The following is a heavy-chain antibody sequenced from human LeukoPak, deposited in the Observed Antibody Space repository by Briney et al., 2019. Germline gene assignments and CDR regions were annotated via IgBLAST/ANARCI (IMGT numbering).Heavy chain of an antibody. CDR3: ASPFRYSSGWYDS. V-gene: IGHV3-74*01. J-gene: IGHJ5*01. Sequence: GGSLRLSCSASGFTLSNYWIHWVRQAPGKGLVWVSRINTDGSSTNYADSVRGRFTVSRDNAKNTLYLQMNSLRAEDTAVYYCASPFRYSSGWYDSWGQGTLVTVSS. CDR1: GFTLSNYW. D-gene: IGHD6-19*01. CDR2: INTDGSST.